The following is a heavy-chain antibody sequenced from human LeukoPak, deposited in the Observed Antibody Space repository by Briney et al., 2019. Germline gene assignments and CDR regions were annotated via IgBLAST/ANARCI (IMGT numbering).Heavy chain of an antibody. Sequence: SQTLSLTCAISGDSVSSNSAAWNWIRQSPSRGLEWLGRTFYMSEWYNDYGASVKSRITINPDTSKNQFSLQLNSVTPEDTAVYYCARDGYDYVWGSYRYFDYWGQGTLVTVSS. V-gene: IGHV6-1*01. J-gene: IGHJ4*02. D-gene: IGHD3-16*02. CDR3: ARDGYDYVWGSYRYFDY. CDR1: GDSVSSNSAA. CDR2: TFYMSEWYN.